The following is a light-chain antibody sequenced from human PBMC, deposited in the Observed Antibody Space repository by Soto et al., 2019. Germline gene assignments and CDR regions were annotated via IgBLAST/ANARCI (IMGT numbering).Light chain of an antibody. V-gene: IGLV2-14*01. CDR3: SSYTSSSTRV. J-gene: IGLJ2*01. Sequence: QSALTQPASVSVSPGQSITISCTGTSSDVGGYNYVSWYQQHPGKAPKLMVYDVSNRPSGVSNRFSGSKSCNTASLTISGLQAEDVADYYCSSYTSSSTRVFGGGTKLTVL. CDR1: SSDVGGYNY. CDR2: DVS.